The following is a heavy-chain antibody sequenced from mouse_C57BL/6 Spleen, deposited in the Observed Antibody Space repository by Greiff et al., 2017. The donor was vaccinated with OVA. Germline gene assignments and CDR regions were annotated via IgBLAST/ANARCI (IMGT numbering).Heavy chain of an antibody. V-gene: IGHV1-81*01. CDR1: GYTFTSYG. Sequence: QVHVKQSGAELARPGASVKLSCKASGYTFTSYGISWVKQRTGQGLEWIGEIYPRSGNTYYNEKFKGKATLTADKSSSTAYMELRSLTSEDSAVYFCARYWEGMDYWGQGTSVTVSS. J-gene: IGHJ4*01. D-gene: IGHD4-1*01. CDR3: ARYWEGMDY. CDR2: IYPRSGNT.